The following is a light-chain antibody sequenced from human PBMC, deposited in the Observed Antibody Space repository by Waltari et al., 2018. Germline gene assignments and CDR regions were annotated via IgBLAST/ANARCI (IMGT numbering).Light chain of an antibody. CDR1: SSNIGAGSD. J-gene: IGLJ3*02. CDR3: QSYDNSLTGSEV. V-gene: IGLV1-40*01. CDR2: GNS. Sequence: QSVLTQPPSVSGAPGQRVTISCTGSSSNIGAGSDVDWYQQLPGTAPKLLIYGNSNRPSGVPDRFSGSKSGTSASLAITGLQAEDEADYYCQSYDNSLTGSEVFGGGTKLTVL.